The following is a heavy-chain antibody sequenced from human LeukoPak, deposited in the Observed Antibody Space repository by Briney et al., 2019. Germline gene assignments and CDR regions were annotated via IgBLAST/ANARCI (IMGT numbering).Heavy chain of an antibody. Sequence: GASVKVSCKASGYTFTDYYMHWVRQAPGQGLEWMGWINPHSGGTNYAQKFQGRVTMTRDTSISTAYMELSRLRSDDTAVYYCARATGYYGSGSYYSIDYWGQGTLVTVSS. CDR3: ARATGYYGSGSYYSIDY. D-gene: IGHD3-10*01. V-gene: IGHV1-2*02. J-gene: IGHJ4*02. CDR2: INPHSGGT. CDR1: GYTFTDYY.